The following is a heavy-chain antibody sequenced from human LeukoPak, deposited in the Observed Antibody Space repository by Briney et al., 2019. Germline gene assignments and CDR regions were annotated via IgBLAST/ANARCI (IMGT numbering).Heavy chain of an antibody. J-gene: IGHJ6*03. V-gene: IGHV1-2*02. CDR2: INPNSGGT. CDR1: GYTFTGYY. D-gene: IGHD6-13*01. Sequence: ASVKVSCKASGYTFTGYYMHWVRQAPGQGLEWMGWINPNSGGTNYAQKLQGRVTMTTDTSTSTAYLELRSLRSDDTAVYYCARVLLQQLWGYYYYYMDVWAKGTTVTISS. CDR3: ARVLLQQLWGYYYYYMDV.